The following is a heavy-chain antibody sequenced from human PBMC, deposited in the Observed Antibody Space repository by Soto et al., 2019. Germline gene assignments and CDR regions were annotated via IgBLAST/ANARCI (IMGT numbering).Heavy chain of an antibody. D-gene: IGHD3-22*01. CDR3: AKCYDSSGSTFDY. J-gene: IGHJ4*02. V-gene: IGHV3-23*01. Sequence: XGFLRVSWAASGFTFSSYAMSWVRQAPGKGLEWVSAMSGSGGSTYYADSVKGRFTISRDNSKKTLYLQMNSLRAEDTAVYYCAKCYDSSGSTFDYWGQGTLVT. CDR2: MSGSGGST. CDR1: GFTFSSYA.